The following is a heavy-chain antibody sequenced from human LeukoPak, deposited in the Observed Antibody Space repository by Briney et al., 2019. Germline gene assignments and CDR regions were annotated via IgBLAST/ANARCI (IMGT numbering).Heavy chain of an antibody. J-gene: IGHJ4*02. CDR1: GFSFSSYD. CDR3: ARDLPQIEY. CDR2: ISTSSSYI. Sequence: GGSLRLSCAASGFSFSSYDMNWVRQAPGKGLEWVSSISTSSSYIYYEDSVKGRFTISRDNAKNSLYLQVSSLRAEDTALYYCARDLPQIEYWGQGTLVTVSS. V-gene: IGHV3-21*04. D-gene: IGHD3-22*01.